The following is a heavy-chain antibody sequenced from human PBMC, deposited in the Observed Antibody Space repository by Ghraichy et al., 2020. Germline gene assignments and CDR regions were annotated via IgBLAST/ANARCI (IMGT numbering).Heavy chain of an antibody. CDR2: ITFDANK. J-gene: IGHJ5*02. Sequence: GGSLRLSCAASGFDFSGSAMHWVRQAPGKGLEWLALITFDANKYYVDSLMGRFTVSRDNSKNTLSLQMNSLRDEDTAMYYCAADGGSFSVGGAWGQGVLVTVSS. V-gene: IGHV3-30*04. CDR1: GFDFSGSA. CDR3: AADGGSFSVGGA. D-gene: IGHD2-15*01.